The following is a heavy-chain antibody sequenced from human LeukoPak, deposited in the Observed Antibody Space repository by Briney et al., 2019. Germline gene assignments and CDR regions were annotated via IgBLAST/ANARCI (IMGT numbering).Heavy chain of an antibody. CDR3: ARENWDCDF. J-gene: IGHJ4*02. CDR1: GFTFSNYA. D-gene: IGHD7-27*01. CDR2: IRCNGN. V-gene: IGHV3-30*02. Sequence: PGGSLRLSCAASGFTFSNYAIHCVREAPGEGLEWVSSIRCNGNFYADYVKGRFTISSDNSKSTASLQMDTRRTEDTALYYCARENWDCDFWGQGTLVTVSS.